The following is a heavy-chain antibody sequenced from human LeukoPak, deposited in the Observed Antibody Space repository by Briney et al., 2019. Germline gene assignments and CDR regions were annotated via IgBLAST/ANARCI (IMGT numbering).Heavy chain of an antibody. CDR2: INHSGST. V-gene: IGHV4-34*01. CDR3: ARARSRYNWLDP. Sequence: SETLSLTCAVYGGSFSGYYWSWIRQPPGKGLEWIGEINHSGSTNYNPSLKSRVTISVDTSKNQFSLKLSSVTAADTAVYYCARARSRYNWLDPWGQGTLVTVSS. CDR1: GGSFSGYY. D-gene: IGHD2-15*01. J-gene: IGHJ5*02.